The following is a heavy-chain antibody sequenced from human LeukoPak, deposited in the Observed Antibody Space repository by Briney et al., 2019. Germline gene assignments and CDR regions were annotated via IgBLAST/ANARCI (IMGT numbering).Heavy chain of an antibody. Sequence: TPSETLSLTCTVSGGSISSGGYYWSWIRQHPGKGLEWIGYIYYSGSTYYNPSLKSRVTISVDTSKNQFSLKLSSVTAADTAVYYCARGRDGYNSGRLDYWGQGTLVTVSS. V-gene: IGHV4-31*03. J-gene: IGHJ4*02. D-gene: IGHD5-24*01. CDR3: ARGRDGYNSGRLDY. CDR1: GGSISSGGYY. CDR2: IYYSGST.